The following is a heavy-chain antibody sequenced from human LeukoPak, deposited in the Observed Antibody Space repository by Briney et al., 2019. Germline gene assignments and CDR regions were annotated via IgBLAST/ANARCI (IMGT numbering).Heavy chain of an antibody. V-gene: IGHV3-23*01. D-gene: IGHD2-2*01. CDR2: ITASGDNT. Sequence: GGSLRLSCAASGFTFSSYAVSWVRQAPGKGLERVSGITASGDNTYYADSVKGRFNISRDNSKSTLYLQMNSLRAEDTAVYYCATGHQYYDYYYMDVWGKGTTVTISS. J-gene: IGHJ6*03. CDR3: ATGHQYYDYYYMDV. CDR1: GFTFSSYA.